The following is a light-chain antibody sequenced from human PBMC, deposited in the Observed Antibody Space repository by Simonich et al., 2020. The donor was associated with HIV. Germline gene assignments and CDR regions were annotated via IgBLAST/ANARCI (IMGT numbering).Light chain of an antibody. CDR1: SSDVGGYNY. CDR2: DVS. Sequence: QSALTQPASVSGSPGQSITFSCTGTSSDVGGYNYVSWYQQHPGKAPKLMIFDVSKRPSGISNRFSGSKSGNTASLTISGLQAEDEADYYCSSYRSSGTLVFGGGTKLTVL. CDR3: SSYRSSGTLV. J-gene: IGLJ3*02. V-gene: IGLV2-14*01.